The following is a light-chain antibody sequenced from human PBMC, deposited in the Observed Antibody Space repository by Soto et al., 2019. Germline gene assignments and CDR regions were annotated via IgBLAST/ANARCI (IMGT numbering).Light chain of an antibody. CDR2: AVS. J-gene: IGKJ1*01. V-gene: IGKV2D-29*01. Sequence: EIVMTQTPLSLSVTPGQPASISCKSSRSLVYSDGETYVYWYVQKAGQPPQLLIYAVSKRFSGVQDRFSGSRSVTDFTLKISRVEAEDAGVYYCMQTVKFPWTFGQATKVDI. CDR3: MQTVKFPWT. CDR1: RSLVYSDGETY.